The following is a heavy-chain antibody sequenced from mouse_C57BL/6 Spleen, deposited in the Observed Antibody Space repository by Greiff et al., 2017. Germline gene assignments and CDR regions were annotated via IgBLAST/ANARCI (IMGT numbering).Heavy chain of an antibody. Sequence: EVKVVESGGGLVQPGGSMKLSCVASGFTFSNYWMNWVRQSPVKGLEWVAQIRLKSDNYATHYAESVKGRFTISRDDSKISIYLQMNNLRAEDTEVYYCTADYDGYVIAYWGQVTLVTVSA. CDR2: IRLKSDNYAT. V-gene: IGHV6-3*01. CDR3: TADYDGYVIAY. D-gene: IGHD2-3*01. J-gene: IGHJ3*01. CDR1: GFTFSNYW.